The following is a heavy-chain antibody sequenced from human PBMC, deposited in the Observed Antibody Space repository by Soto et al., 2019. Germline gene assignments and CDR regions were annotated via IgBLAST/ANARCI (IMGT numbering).Heavy chain of an antibody. CDR3: ARDRGWEEAAAPPVDY. CDR2: IIPILGIA. J-gene: IGHJ4*02. CDR1: GGTFSSYT. V-gene: IGHV1-69*08. D-gene: IGHD6-13*01. Sequence: QVQLVQSGAEVKKPGSSVKVSCKASGGTFSSYTISWVRQAPGQGLEWMGRIIPILGIANYAQKFQGRVTITEDKSTSTAYMELSSLRSEDTAVYYCARDRGWEEAAAPPVDYWGQGTLVTVSS.